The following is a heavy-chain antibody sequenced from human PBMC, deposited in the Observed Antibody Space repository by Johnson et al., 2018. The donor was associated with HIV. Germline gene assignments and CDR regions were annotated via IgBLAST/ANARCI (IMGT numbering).Heavy chain of an antibody. CDR2: IKSKTDGGTT. Sequence: VQLVESGGGVVQPGGSLRLTCAASGFTFSSYAMHWVRQAPGKGLEWVGRIKSKTDGGTTDYAAPVTGRFTISRDDSKNTLYLQMNSLKTEDTAVYYCTTYTVTAFLAGAFDIWGQGTMVTVSS. V-gene: IGHV3-15*01. CDR1: GFTFSSYA. D-gene: IGHD4-17*01. J-gene: IGHJ3*02. CDR3: TTYTVTAFLAGAFDI.